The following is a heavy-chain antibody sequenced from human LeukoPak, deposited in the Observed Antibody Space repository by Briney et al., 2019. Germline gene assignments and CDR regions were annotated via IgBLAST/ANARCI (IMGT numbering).Heavy chain of an antibody. V-gene: IGHV3-7*03. CDR2: IKQDGSEK. Sequence: GGSLRLSCAASGFNFNNYWMTWVRQAPGKGLEWVANIKQDGSEKYYLDSVKGRFTISRDNSKNTQSLQMNSLRAEDTAVYYCAKDDDWGRYKHWGQGTLVTVSS. CDR3: AKDDDWGRYKH. D-gene: IGHD3-16*01. CDR1: GFNFNNYW. J-gene: IGHJ4*02.